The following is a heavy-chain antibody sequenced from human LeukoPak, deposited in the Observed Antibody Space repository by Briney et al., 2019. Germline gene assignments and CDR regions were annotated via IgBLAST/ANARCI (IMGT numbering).Heavy chain of an antibody. CDR2: IKQGGSEK. CDR3: ARLSKYCSSTSCYDFDQ. V-gene: IGHV3-7*03. J-gene: IGHJ4*02. Sequence: PGGSLRLSCAASGFTFSSYWMSWVRQAPGKGLEWVANIKQGGSEKYYVDSVKGRFTISRDNAKKSLYLQMNSLRAEDTAVYYCARLSKYCSSTSCYDFDQWGQGTLVTVSS. D-gene: IGHD2-2*01. CDR1: GFTFSSYW.